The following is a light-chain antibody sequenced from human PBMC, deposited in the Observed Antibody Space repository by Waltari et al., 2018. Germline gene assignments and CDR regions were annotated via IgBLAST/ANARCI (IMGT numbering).Light chain of an antibody. J-gene: IGLJ3*02. Sequence: QSVLTQPPSVSGTPGQGVTISCSGSSSNIGTNYVYWYQQLPRTAPNLLIFRNDQRHAGVPDRFSASKSGTSASRAISGLRSEDEADYYGAAWDDGLSGPVFGGGTKLTVL. CDR3: AAWDDGLSGPV. CDR1: SSNIGTNY. V-gene: IGLV1-47*01. CDR2: RND.